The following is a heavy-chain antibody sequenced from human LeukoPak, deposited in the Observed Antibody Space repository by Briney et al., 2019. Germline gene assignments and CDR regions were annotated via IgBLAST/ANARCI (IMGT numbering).Heavy chain of an antibody. Sequence: PGGSLRLSCAASGFTFSSYAMNWVRQAPGKGLEWVSSITSSGSYIYYADSVKGRFTISRDNAKNSLYLQMNSLRAEDTAVYYCAKNDLSYSSGWPDAFDIWGQGTMVTVSS. D-gene: IGHD6-19*01. V-gene: IGHV3-21*01. J-gene: IGHJ3*02. CDR3: AKNDLSYSSGWPDAFDI. CDR2: ITSSGSYI. CDR1: GFTFSSYA.